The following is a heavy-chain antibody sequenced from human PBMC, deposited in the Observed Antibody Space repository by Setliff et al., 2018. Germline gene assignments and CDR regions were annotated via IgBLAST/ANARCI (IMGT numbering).Heavy chain of an antibody. Sequence: GGSLRLSCAASGFTFSNSDMNWVRQAPGKGLEWVSGVSWNGSRTHYADSVKGRFIISRDNAKNSLYLQMNSLRAEDTAVYYCARVPHYYDSSGYYHDAFDIWGQGTMVTVSS. J-gene: IGHJ3*02. CDR3: ARVPHYYDSSGYYHDAFDI. V-gene: IGHV3-35*01. CDR2: VSWNGSRT. CDR1: GFTFSNSD. D-gene: IGHD3-22*01.